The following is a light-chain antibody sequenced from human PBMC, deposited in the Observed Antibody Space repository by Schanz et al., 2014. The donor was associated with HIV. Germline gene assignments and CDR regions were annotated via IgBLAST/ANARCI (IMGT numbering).Light chain of an antibody. Sequence: QSVLTQPPSASGTPGQRVTISCSGSSSSIGFNTINWYQHLPGTAPKLIMYNSYHRPSGVPDRFSGSQSGASASLVISGLQSEDEADYYCAAWDDSLNGWVFGGGTKLTVL. J-gene: IGLJ3*02. CDR3: AAWDDSLNGWV. CDR2: NSY. V-gene: IGLV1-44*01. CDR1: SSSIGFNT.